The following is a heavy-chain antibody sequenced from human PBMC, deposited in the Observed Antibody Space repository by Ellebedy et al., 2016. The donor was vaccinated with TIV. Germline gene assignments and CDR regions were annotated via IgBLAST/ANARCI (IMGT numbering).Heavy chain of an antibody. J-gene: IGHJ4*02. D-gene: IGHD6-19*01. Sequence: PGGSLRLSCAASGFAFSTYWMSWVRQAPGKVLEWVANLKQEGTEKNYVDSVKGRFTISRDNAKNSVYLQMNSLRDEDKAVYYCARGRGWYPYFDYWGQGTLVTVSS. CDR1: GFAFSTYW. V-gene: IGHV3-7*01. CDR2: LKQEGTEK. CDR3: ARGRGWYPYFDY.